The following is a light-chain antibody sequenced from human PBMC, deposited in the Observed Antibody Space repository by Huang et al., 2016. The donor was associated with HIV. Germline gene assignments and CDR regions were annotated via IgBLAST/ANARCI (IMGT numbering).Light chain of an antibody. CDR3: QQYNNFYT. Sequence: EIVLTQSPATLSVSPGERATLSCRASQSVSGSLAWYQQKTGQAPRRLIYGASTRATCVPARFSGSGSGTEFTLTISSLQSEDFAVYYCQQYNNFYTFGPGTRVDIK. CDR2: GAS. V-gene: IGKV3-15*01. CDR1: QSVSGS. J-gene: IGKJ3*01.